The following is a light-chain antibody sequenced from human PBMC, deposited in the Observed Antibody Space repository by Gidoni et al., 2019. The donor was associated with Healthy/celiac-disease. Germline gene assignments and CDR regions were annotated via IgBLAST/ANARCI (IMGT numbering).Light chain of an antibody. CDR1: QSLLHSNGYNY. CDR2: LGS. Sequence: DIVMTHSPLSLPVTPGEPASISCRSSQSLLHSNGYNYLDWYLQKPGQSPQLLIYLGSNRASGVPDRFSGSGSGTDFTLKISRVEAEDVGVYYCMQALQTPRTFXQXTKLEIK. CDR3: MQALQTPRT. J-gene: IGKJ2*01. V-gene: IGKV2-28*01.